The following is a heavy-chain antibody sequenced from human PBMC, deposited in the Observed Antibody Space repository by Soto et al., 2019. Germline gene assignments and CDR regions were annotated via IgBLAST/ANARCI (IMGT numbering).Heavy chain of an antibody. CDR1: GYTFTSYA. D-gene: IGHD6-13*01. J-gene: IGHJ5*02. CDR3: ARDKVAAAGKGWFDP. V-gene: IGHV1-3*01. Sequence: ASVKVSCKASGYTFTSYAMHWVRQAPGQRLEWMGWINAGNGNTKYSQKFQGRVTITRDTSASTAYMELSSLRSEDTAVYYCARDKVAAAGKGWFDPWGQGTLVTVSS. CDR2: INAGNGNT.